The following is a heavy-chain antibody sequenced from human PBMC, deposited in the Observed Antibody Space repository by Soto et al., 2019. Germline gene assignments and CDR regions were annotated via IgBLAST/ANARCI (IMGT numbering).Heavy chain of an antibody. J-gene: IGHJ3*02. CDR1: GGSFSGYY. CDR3: ARGLSSQGYCSGGSCHFDI. Sequence: SSETLSLTCAVYGGSFSGYYWSWIRQPPGKGLEWIGEINHSGSTNYNPSLKSRVTISVDTSKNQFSLKLSSVTAADTAVYYCARGLSSQGYCSGGSCHFDIWGQGTMVTVSS. CDR2: INHSGST. D-gene: IGHD2-15*01. V-gene: IGHV4-34*01.